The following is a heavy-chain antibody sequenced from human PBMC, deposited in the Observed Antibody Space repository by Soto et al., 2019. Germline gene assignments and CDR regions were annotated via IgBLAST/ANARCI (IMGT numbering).Heavy chain of an antibody. D-gene: IGHD3-10*01. CDR2: IKQDGSEI. CDR3: ATRPPAETYYAVFDY. V-gene: IGHV3-7*02. Sequence: GGSLRLSCAVSGITFSDHWMTWLRQAPGKGLEWVANIKQDGSEIYYVDSVKGRFSISRDNTKNSLYLQMNNLRADDTAVYYCATRPPAETYYAVFDYWGQGTLVTVSS. J-gene: IGHJ4*02. CDR1: GITFSDHW.